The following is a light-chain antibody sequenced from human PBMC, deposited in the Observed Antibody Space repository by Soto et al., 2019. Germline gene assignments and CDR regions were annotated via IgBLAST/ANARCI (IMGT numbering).Light chain of an antibody. V-gene: IGKV3-11*01. CDR2: ETS. Sequence: ENVLTQVPATLYLSPGESATLSCRASEYVRVYLAWYHQKPGQAPRLLMYETSTRAPGIPRRFSGSGSGTDFTLSISSLEPEDSGVYYCQQRNDFPSLSFGSGTTVEIK. CDR1: EYVRVY. J-gene: IGKJ4*01. CDR3: QQRNDFPSLS.